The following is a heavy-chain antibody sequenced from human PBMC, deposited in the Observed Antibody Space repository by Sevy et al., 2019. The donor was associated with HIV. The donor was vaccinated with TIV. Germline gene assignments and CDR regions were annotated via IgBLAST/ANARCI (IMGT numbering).Heavy chain of an antibody. CDR3: ITYPRITTTGTGGFDP. J-gene: IGHJ5*02. CDR1: GFTFSDAW. V-gene: IGHV3-15*01. CDR2: IKSKSDGGTV. Sequence: GGSLRLSCAASGFTFSDAWMGWVRQAAGKGLECVGRIKSKSDGGTVEHAAPVKGRFTISRDDSTDTLYLQMNSLKTEDTAVYFCITYPRITTTGTGGFDPWGQGTLVTVSS. D-gene: IGHD6-13*01.